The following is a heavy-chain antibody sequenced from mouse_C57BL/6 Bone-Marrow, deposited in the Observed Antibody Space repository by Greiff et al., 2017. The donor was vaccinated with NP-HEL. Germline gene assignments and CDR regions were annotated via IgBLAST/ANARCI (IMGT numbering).Heavy chain of an antibody. Sequence: EVQLQQSGAELVKPWASVKLSCTASGFTFTDYYMHWVKQRPEQGLEWIGRIYPDDGNTKYAPKFQGKATITADTSSSTAYMQLSSLTSEDSAVYYCARGGRRGACHFDDWGKGTTLTVSS. D-gene: IGHD3-3*01. CDR1: GFTFTDYY. J-gene: IGHJ2*01. CDR2: IYPDDGNT. CDR3: ARGGRRGACHFDD. V-gene: IGHV14-2*01.